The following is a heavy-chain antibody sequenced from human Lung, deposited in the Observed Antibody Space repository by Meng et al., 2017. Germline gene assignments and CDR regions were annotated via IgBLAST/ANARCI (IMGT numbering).Heavy chain of an antibody. Sequence: QGQRVQAGVEVQKPGASVKVSCKASGYTFPDYWLHWVRRAPGQGLEWMGRINPKSGDTHYAQRFQGRVTMTGDTSISTAYMELSGLRSDDTAMYYCARDEDISAAGKLFGDYWGQGTLVTVSS. CDR1: GYTFPDYW. CDR3: ARDEDISAAGKLFGDY. J-gene: IGHJ4*02. D-gene: IGHD6-13*01. V-gene: IGHV1-2*06. CDR2: INPKSGDT.